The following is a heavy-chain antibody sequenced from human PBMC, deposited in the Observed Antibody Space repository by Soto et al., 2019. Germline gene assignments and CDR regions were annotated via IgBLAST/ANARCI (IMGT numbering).Heavy chain of an antibody. V-gene: IGHV4-59*08. CDR3: ARRYGSAIDY. Sequence: SETLCVTCTVAGGTISGWYWSWIRQPPGKGLEWIGYIYYSGSTNCNPSLKSRVTISVDTSKNQFSLKLSSVTAADTAVYYCARRYGSAIDYWGQGTLVTVSS. CDR1: GGTISGWY. CDR2: IYYSGST. D-gene: IGHD1-26*01. J-gene: IGHJ4*02.